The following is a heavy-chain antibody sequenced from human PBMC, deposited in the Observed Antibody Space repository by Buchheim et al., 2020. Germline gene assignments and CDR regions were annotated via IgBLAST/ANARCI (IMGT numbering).Heavy chain of an antibody. J-gene: IGHJ1*01. Sequence: QVQLQESGPGQVKPSETLSLTCTVSGGSISSDYWCWIRQSPGKGLEWIGCIFYSGNTHYNPSLKSRVTISSDNSKNKFSLKLNSVTAADTAVYYCARGSGNSWHLLHWGQGTL. D-gene: IGHD6-13*01. CDR2: IFYSGNT. V-gene: IGHV4-59*01. CDR1: GGSISSDY. CDR3: ARGSGNSWHLLH.